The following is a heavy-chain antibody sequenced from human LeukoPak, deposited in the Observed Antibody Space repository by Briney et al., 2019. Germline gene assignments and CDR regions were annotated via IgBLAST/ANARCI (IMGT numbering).Heavy chain of an antibody. V-gene: IGHV3-21*01. D-gene: IGHD5-24*01. CDR3: VRAMEMTTIGPGY. J-gene: IGHJ4*02. CDR1: GFTFSSYS. CDR2: ISGSSVYI. Sequence: GGSLRLSCAASGFTFSSYSMNWVRQAPGKGLEWVSSISGSSVYIYYADSVQGRFTISRDNAKKSLFLQMNSLRAEDTAVYYCVRAMEMTTIGPGYWGQGTLVTVPS.